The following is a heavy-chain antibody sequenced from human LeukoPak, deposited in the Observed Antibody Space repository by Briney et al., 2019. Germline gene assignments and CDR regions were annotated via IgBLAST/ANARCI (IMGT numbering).Heavy chain of an antibody. V-gene: IGHV3-13*04. CDR2: IYLSGDT. D-gene: IGHD2-21*02. CDR3: ARLCKGDCNAFDI. CDR1: GFPFSTYE. Sequence: GSVRLSCVASGFPFSTYEMHWVRQAAGKGLEWVSAIYLSGDTYYVGSVKGRFTIFRENTKNTLYLRMNSLTAGDTAVYYCARLCKGDCNAFDIGGQGTMVTVS. J-gene: IGHJ3*02.